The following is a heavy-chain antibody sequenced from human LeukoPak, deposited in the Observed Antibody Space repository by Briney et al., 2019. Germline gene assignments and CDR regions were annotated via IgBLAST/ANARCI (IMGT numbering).Heavy chain of an antibody. J-gene: IGHJ5*02. CDR3: AKDLDFGVPSAWFDP. Sequence: GGSLRLSCAASGFTFSSYAMSWVRQAPGKGLEWVAAISGSGGSTYYADSVKGRFTISRDNSKNTLYLQMNSLRAEDTAVYYCAKDLDFGVPSAWFDPWGQGTLVTVSS. CDR1: GFTFSSYA. D-gene: IGHD3-3*01. CDR2: ISGSGGST. V-gene: IGHV3-23*01.